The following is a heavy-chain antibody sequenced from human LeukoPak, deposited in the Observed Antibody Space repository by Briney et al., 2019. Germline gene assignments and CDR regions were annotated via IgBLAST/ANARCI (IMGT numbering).Heavy chain of an antibody. CDR1: GLTFSNYV. CDR2: ISGIGNRI. CDR3: AKRSDFWSGGSVW. J-gene: IGHJ1*01. V-gene: IGHV3-23*01. D-gene: IGHD3-3*01. Sequence: PGGSLRLSCSASGLTFSNYVMSWVRQAPGQGLEWVSGISGIGNRIHYADSVKGRFTLSRDNSRNTLHLHMKSLRAEDTAVYYCAKRSDFWSGGSVWGGQGTLVTVSS.